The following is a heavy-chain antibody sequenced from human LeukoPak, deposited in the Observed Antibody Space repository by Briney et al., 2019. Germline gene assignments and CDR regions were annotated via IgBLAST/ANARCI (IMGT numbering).Heavy chain of an antibody. Sequence: GASVKVSCKTSGYTFTSYDINWVRQASGRGLEWMGWMNPNSGNTGFAQNFQGRVTITRDTSISTAYMELSSLRSEDTAVYFCARGASRSFDYWGQGTLVTVSS. V-gene: IGHV1-8*03. J-gene: IGHJ4*02. CDR2: MNPNSGNT. CDR3: ARGASRSFDY. CDR1: GYTFTSYD.